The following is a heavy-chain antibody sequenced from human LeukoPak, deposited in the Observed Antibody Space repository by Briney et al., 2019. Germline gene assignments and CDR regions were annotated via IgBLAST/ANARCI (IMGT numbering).Heavy chain of an antibody. CDR1: GYTFTSYD. CDR2: MNPNSGNT. CDR3: ATWRYCSGGHCFGNYYMDV. D-gene: IGHD2-15*01. Sequence: GASVKVSCKASGYTFTSYDINWVRQATGQGLEWMGWMNPNSGNTGYAQKFQGRVTMTRNTSISTAYMELSSLRSEDTAVYYCATWRYCSGGHCFGNYYMDVWGKGTTVTVSS. V-gene: IGHV1-8*01. J-gene: IGHJ6*03.